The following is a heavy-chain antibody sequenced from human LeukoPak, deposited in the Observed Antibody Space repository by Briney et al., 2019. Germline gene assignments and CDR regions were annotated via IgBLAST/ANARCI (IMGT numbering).Heavy chain of an antibody. Sequence: GGSLRLSCAASGFTFSSYSMNWVRQAPGEGLEWVSYISSSSSTIYYADSVKGRFTISRDNAKNSLYLQMNSLRDEDTAVYYCARGAYVWGSYRYTGYYFDYWGQGTLVTVSS. D-gene: IGHD3-16*02. V-gene: IGHV3-48*02. CDR3: ARGAYVWGSYRYTGYYFDY. J-gene: IGHJ4*02. CDR2: ISSSSSTI. CDR1: GFTFSSYS.